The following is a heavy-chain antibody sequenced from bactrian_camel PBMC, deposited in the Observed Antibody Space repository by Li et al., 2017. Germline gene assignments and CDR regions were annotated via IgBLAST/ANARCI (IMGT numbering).Heavy chain of an antibody. CDR3: AARPFSWCGSSGIAPDAYRY. D-gene: IGHD2*01. V-gene: IGHV3S55*01. CDR2: IDKDGRT. CDR1: GEGFGRYC. Sequence: HVQLVESGGGSVQAGVSLRLSCAASGEGFGRYCMAWFRQVPGKDREGIAVIDKDGRTNYADSVTGRFTVSKDHAKNTLYLQMDSLKPEDTAMYYCAARPFSWCGSSGIAPDAYRYWGQGTQVTVS. J-gene: IGHJ4*01.